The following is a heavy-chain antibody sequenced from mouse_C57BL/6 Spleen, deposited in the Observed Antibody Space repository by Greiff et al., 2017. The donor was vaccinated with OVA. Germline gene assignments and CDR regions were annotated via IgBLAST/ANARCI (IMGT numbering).Heavy chain of an antibody. CDR1: GYTFTSYW. V-gene: IGHV1-64*01. CDR3: ATYGNYYYCDY. J-gene: IGHJ2*01. CDR2: IHPNSGST. D-gene: IGHD2-1*01. Sequence: VQLQQSGAELVKPGASVKLSCKASGYTFTSYWMHWVKQRPGQGLEWIGMIHPNSGSTNYNEKFKSKATLTVDKSSSTAYMQLSSLTSEDSAVYYCATYGNYYYCDYWGQGTTLTVSS.